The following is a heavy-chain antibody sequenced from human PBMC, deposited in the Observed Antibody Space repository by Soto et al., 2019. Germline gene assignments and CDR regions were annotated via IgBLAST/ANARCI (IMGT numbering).Heavy chain of an antibody. CDR2: INPNSGGT. V-gene: IGHV1-2*04. CDR3: ARDLGRGGSGWEYYYYYYGMDV. Sequence: ASVKVSCKASGYTFTGYYMHXVRQAPGQGLEWMGWINPNSGGTNYAQKFQGWVTMTRDTSISTAYMELSRLRSDDTAVYYCARDLGRGGSGWEYYYYYYGMDVWGQGTTVTVSS. CDR1: GYTFTGYY. J-gene: IGHJ6*02. D-gene: IGHD6-19*01.